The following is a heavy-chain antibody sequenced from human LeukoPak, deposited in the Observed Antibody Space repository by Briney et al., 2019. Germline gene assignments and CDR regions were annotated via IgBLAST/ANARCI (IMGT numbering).Heavy chain of an antibody. V-gene: IGHV3-7*01. CDR1: GFTFSSYW. Sequence: PGGSLRLSCAASGFTFSSYWMSWVRQAPGKGLEWVANIKQDGSEKYYVDSVKGRFTITRDNAKNSLYLQMNGLRAEDTAVYYCARERGLEGGDTYGYFDYWGQGTLVTVSS. D-gene: IGHD5-18*01. J-gene: IGHJ4*02. CDR2: IKQDGSEK. CDR3: ARERGLEGGDTYGYFDY.